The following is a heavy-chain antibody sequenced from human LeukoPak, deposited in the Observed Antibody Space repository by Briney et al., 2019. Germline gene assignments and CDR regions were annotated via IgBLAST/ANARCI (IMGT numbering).Heavy chain of an antibody. V-gene: IGHV3-15*04. CDR3: TTYGSGRKFDY. D-gene: IGHD3-10*01. CDR1: GFTFSSYA. J-gene: IGHJ4*02. CDR2: IESKTDGGTT. Sequence: PGGSLRLSCEASGFTFSSYAMSWVRQAPGKGLEWVGRIESKTDGGTTDYAAPVKGRFTISRDDSTNTLYLQMNSLKSEDTAVYYCTTYGSGRKFDYWGQGILVTVSS.